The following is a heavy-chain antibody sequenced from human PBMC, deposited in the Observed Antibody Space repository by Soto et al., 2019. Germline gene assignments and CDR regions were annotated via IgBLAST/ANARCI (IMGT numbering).Heavy chain of an antibody. CDR3: AADMGIAVDGLDNYYYYGMDV. CDR2: IVVGSGNT. V-gene: IGHV1-58*02. J-gene: IGHJ6*02. D-gene: IGHD6-19*01. CDR1: GFTFTSSA. Sequence: QMQLVQSGPEVKKPGTSVKVSCKASGFTFTSSAMQWVRQARGQRLEWIGWIVVGSGNTNYAQKFQERVTITRDMPTSTAYMELSSLRSEDTAVYYCAADMGIAVDGLDNYYYYGMDVWGQGTTVTVSS.